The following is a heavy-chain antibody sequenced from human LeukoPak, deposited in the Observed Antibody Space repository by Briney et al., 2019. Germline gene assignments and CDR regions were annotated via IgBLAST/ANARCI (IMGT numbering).Heavy chain of an antibody. V-gene: IGHV3-66*01. Sequence: GGSLRLSCAASGFTVSTNYMNWVRQAPGKGLEWVSVIYSGGSTYYADSVKGRFTISRDNSKNTLYLQMNRLRAEDTAVYYCARSHMYGDYGEDIWGHGTVVAVSS. CDR3: ARSHMYGDYGEDI. J-gene: IGHJ3*02. CDR1: GFTVSTNY. D-gene: IGHD4-17*01. CDR2: IYSGGST.